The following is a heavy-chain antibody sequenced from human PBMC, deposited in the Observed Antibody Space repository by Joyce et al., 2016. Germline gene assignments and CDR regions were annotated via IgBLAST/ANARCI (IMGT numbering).Heavy chain of an antibody. CDR1: GGPFRGFF. V-gene: IGHV4-34*01. CDR2: INNSEVT. D-gene: IGHD6-19*01. Sequence: VQLQQWGAGLLKPSETLSLTCAVSGGPFRGFFWTWVRQPPGKGLELIGDINNSEVTNYNPSLKTRVTFSVDTSKNQFSLKLTSLSAADTAVYYCARSQWLAPLMYWGQGTPVTVSS. J-gene: IGHJ4*02. CDR3: ARSQWLAPLMY.